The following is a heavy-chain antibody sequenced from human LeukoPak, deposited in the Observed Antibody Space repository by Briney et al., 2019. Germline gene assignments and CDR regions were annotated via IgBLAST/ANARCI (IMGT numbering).Heavy chain of an antibody. CDR2: IYTGGNT. V-gene: IGHV3-53*01. CDR1: GFTVSATY. D-gene: IGHD4-17*01. J-gene: IGHJ4*02. CDR3: ARGTVTAPDY. Sequence: PGGSLRLPCAASGFTVSATYMNWFRQAPGKGLEWVSIIYTGGNTYYADSVKGRFTISRDISKNTLYLQMNSLRAEDTAVYYCARGTVTAPDYWGQGTLVTVSS.